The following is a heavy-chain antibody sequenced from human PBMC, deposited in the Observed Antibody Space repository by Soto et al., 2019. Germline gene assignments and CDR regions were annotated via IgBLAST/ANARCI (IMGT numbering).Heavy chain of an antibody. V-gene: IGHV1-46*01. J-gene: IGHJ4*02. CDR1: GFDFTDHY. Sequence: ASVKVSCKASGFDFTDHYIHWVRQAPGQGLEWMGIISPDGGSTRYSQKFQARITMTRDTSTSTVYMELSSLRSEDTAIYYCARAPRGGVIIVITWAQIDYWGQGTLVTVS. CDR2: ISPDGGST. D-gene: IGHD3-10*01. CDR3: ARAPRGGVIIVITWAQIDY.